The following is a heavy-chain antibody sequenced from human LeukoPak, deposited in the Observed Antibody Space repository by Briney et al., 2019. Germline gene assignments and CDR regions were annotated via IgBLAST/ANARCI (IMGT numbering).Heavy chain of an antibody. CDR1: GFTFSSYG. Sequence: GGSLRLSCAASGFTFSSYGMHWVRQAPGKGREWVAVIWYDGSNKYYADSVKGRFTISRDNSKNTLYLQMNSLRAEDTAVYYCARENTLLWFGEIDYWGQGTLVTVSS. V-gene: IGHV3-33*01. J-gene: IGHJ4*02. D-gene: IGHD3-10*01. CDR3: ARENTLLWFGEIDY. CDR2: IWYDGSNK.